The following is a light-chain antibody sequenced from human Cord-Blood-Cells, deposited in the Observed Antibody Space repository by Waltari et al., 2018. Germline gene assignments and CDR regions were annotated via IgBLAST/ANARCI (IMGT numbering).Light chain of an antibody. CDR3: SSYTSSSTLV. V-gene: IGLV2-14*01. CDR1: RSDVGGYNY. J-gene: IGLJ2*01. CDR2: DVS. Sequence: QSALTQPASVSGSPGQSITISCTGTRSDVGGYNYVSWYQQRPGKAPKLMIYDVSKRPSGVSNRFSGSKSGNTASLTISGLQAEDEADYYCSSYTSSSTLVFGGGTKLTVL.